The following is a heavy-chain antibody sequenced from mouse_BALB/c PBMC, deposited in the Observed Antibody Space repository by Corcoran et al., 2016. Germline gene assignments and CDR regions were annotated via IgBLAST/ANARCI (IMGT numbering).Heavy chain of an antibody. CDR3: ESYRQFAY. Sequence: EVQLQQTGPALVKPGASVKMSCKASGYTFTSYVMHWVKQKPGQGLEWIGNINPYNDGTKYNEKFKGKATLTSDKSSSTAYMELSSLTSEDSAVYYCESYRQFAYWGQGTVVTVSA. CDR1: GYTFTSYV. CDR2: INPYNDGT. D-gene: IGHD2-14*01. J-gene: IGHJ3*01. V-gene: IGHV1S136*01.